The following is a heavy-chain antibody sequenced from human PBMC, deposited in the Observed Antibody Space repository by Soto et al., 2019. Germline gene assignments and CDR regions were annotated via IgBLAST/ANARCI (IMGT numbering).Heavy chain of an antibody. Sequence: QVQLQESGPGLVKPSQTLSLTCTVSGGSISIGGYYWSWIRQHPGKGLEWIGYIYYSGSTYYNPSLTSRVTISVDTSKNQFSLKLSSVTAADTAVYYCARDTASMVRGVMSHYYYYGMDVWGQGTTVTVSS. CDR3: ARDTASMVRGVMSHYYYYGMDV. CDR2: IYYSGST. CDR1: GGSISIGGYY. V-gene: IGHV4-31*03. J-gene: IGHJ6*02. D-gene: IGHD3-10*01.